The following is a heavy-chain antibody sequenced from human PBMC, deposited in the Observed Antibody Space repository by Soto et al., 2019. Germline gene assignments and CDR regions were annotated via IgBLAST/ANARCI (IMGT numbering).Heavy chain of an antibody. CDR1: GGTFSSHS. Sequence: QVQLVQSGAEVKKPGSSVKVSCKSSGGTFSSHSINWVRQAPGQGLEWMGGIIPIFGPANFAKKFQGRVRITADESTTTAYMELSSLTSEDTAVYYCATGSFTSTGGRIGYHYNAMDVWGQGTTVTVSS. V-gene: IGHV1-69*01. D-gene: IGHD1-1*01. J-gene: IGHJ6*02. CDR2: IIPIFGPA. CDR3: ATGSFTSTGGRIGYHYNAMDV.